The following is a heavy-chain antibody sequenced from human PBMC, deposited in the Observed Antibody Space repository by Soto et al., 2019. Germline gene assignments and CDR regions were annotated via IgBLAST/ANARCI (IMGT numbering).Heavy chain of an antibody. V-gene: IGHV1-69*13. D-gene: IGHD6-19*01. CDR3: ASSSGWYVGGFDY. CDR2: IIPIFGTA. J-gene: IGHJ4*02. CDR1: GGTFSSYA. Sequence: SVKVSCKASGGTFSSYAISWERQAPGQGLEWMGGIIPIFGTANYAQKFQGRVTITADESTSTAYMELSSLRSEDTAVYYCASSSGWYVGGFDYWGQGTLVTVSS.